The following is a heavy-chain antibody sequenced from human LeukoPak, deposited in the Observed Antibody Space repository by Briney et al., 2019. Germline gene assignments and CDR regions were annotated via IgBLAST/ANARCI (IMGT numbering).Heavy chain of an antibody. V-gene: IGHV3-48*03. CDR1: GFTFSSYE. CDR2: ISSSGSTI. J-gene: IGHJ3*02. CDR3: AKDYFRAFDI. Sequence: VGSLRLSCAASGFTFSSYEMNWVRQAPGKGLEWVSYISSSGSTIYYADSVKGRFTISRDNAKNSLYLQMNSLRAEDTAVYYCAKDYFRAFDIWGQGTMVTVSS. D-gene: IGHD3-10*01.